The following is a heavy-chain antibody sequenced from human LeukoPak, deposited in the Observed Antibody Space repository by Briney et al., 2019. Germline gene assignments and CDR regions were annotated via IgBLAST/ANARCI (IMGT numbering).Heavy chain of an antibody. CDR1: GFTFSGSV. CDR3: TRPQYYYDSSGYWVDY. Sequence: GGSLRLSCAASGFTFSGSVMHWVRQASGKGLEWVGRIRSKANSYATAYAASVKGRFTISRDDSKNTAYLQRNSLKTEDTAVYYCTRPQYYYDSSGYWVDYWGQGTLVTVSS. D-gene: IGHD3-22*01. CDR2: IRSKANSYAT. J-gene: IGHJ4*02. V-gene: IGHV3-73*01.